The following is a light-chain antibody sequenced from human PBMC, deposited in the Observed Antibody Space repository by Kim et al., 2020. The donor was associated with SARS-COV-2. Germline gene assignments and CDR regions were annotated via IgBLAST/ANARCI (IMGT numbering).Light chain of an antibody. CDR1: QDIANS. V-gene: IGKV1-27*01. CDR2: AAS. J-gene: IGKJ1*01. Sequence: ASVGDRVTSTCRESQDIANSLAWYQQKPGKVPQVLIYAASTLQSGVPSRCSGSGSGTEFTLTIGSLQTEDVATYYCQKYNSAPWTFGPGTKVDIK. CDR3: QKYNSAPWT.